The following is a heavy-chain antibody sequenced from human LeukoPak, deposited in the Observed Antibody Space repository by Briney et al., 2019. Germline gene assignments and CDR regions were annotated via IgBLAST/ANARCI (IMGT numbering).Heavy chain of an antibody. D-gene: IGHD6-13*01. CDR1: GYTFTSYD. J-gene: IGHJ5*02. Sequence: EASVKVSCKASGYTFTSYDINWVRQATGQGLEWMGWMNPNSGNTGYAQKFQGRVTMTRNTSISTAYMELSSLRSEDTAVYYCARAPQQLVRSYNWFDPWGQGTLVTVSS. V-gene: IGHV1-8*01. CDR3: ARAPQQLVRSYNWFDP. CDR2: MNPNSGNT.